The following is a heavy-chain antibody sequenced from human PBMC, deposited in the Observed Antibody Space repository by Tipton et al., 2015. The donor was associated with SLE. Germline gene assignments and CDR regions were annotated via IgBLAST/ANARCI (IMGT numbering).Heavy chain of an antibody. V-gene: IGHV4-38-2*02. Sequence: TLSLTCGVSGYSISSGYYWGWFRQPPGKGLEWIGSIYHTGGTHYNPSLKSRVTISRDTSKNQFSLRLGSVTAADTAVYYCAREDVGVMVEASFDIWGQGTVVTVSS. CDR2: IYHTGGT. CDR1: GYSISSGYY. D-gene: IGHD2-15*01. J-gene: IGHJ3*02. CDR3: AREDVGVMVEASFDI.